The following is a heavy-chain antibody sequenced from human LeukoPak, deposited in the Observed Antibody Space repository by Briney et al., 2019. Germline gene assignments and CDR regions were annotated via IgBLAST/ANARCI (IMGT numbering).Heavy chain of an antibody. CDR3: ARAGQLSPYYLAY. D-gene: IGHD2-2*01. J-gene: IGHJ4*02. CDR1: GFTLSIYA. CDR2: ISYDGSKI. V-gene: IGHV3-30*04. Sequence: GGSLRLSCAASGFTLSIYAMQWVRQAPGKGLEWVAVISYDGSKIYYGDSVKGRFTTSRDNSQNTLYIQMNTLRAQDTAVYYCARAGQLSPYYLAYWGQGTLVTVPS.